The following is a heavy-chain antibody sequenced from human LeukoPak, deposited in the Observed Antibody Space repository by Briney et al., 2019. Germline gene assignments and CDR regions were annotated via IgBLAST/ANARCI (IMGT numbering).Heavy chain of an antibody. D-gene: IGHD6-13*01. Sequence: ASVKVSCKASGYTFTSYDINWVRQATGQGLEWMGWMNANSGNTGYAQKFQGRVTMTRNTSISTAYMELSSLRSEDTAVYYCAREDDIAAAGDWEWFDPWGQGTLVTVSS. J-gene: IGHJ5*02. V-gene: IGHV1-8*01. CDR1: GYTFTSYD. CDR3: AREDDIAAAGDWEWFDP. CDR2: MNANSGNT.